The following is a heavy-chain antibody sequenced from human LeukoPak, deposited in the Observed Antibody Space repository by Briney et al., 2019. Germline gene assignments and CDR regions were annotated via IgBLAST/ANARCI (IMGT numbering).Heavy chain of an antibody. Sequence: SETLSLTCAVYGGSFTGYYWSWIRQPPGKGLEWIGEINHSGSTNYNPSLKSRVTISVDTSKNQFSLKLSSVTAADTAVYYCARSTAVYQPLDYWGQGTLVTVS. J-gene: IGHJ4*02. CDR1: GGSFTGYY. CDR2: INHSGST. D-gene: IGHD2-2*01. CDR3: ARSTAVYQPLDY. V-gene: IGHV4-34*01.